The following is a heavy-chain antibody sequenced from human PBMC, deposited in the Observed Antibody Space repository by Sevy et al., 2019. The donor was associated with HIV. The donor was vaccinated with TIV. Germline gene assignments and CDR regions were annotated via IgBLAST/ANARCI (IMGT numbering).Heavy chain of an antibody. CDR1: GFSFSNYW. V-gene: IGHV3-7*01. CDR3: ARDLYCSSASCYGVSYFDH. D-gene: IGHD2-2*01. J-gene: IGHJ4*02. CDR2: IKQDGSNT. Sequence: GSLRLSCAASGFSFSNYWMSWVRQAPGKGLEWVANIKQDGSNTYYVDSVKGRFTISRDNAKKSVYLQMKNLRAEDTAVYYCARDLYCSSASCYGVSYFDHWGQGTLVTVSS.